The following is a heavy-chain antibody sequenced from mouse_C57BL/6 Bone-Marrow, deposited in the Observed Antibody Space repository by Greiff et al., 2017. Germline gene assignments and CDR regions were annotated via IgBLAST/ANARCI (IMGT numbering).Heavy chain of an antibody. CDR2: IYPRSGNT. Sequence: QVHLQQSGAELARPGASVKLSCKASGYTFTSYGISWVKQRTGQGLEWIGEIYPRSGNTYYNEKFKGKATLTADKSSSTAYMELRSLTAEDSAVYFCARGLGDYWGQGTSVTGSS. V-gene: IGHV1-81*01. J-gene: IGHJ4*01. D-gene: IGHD3-1*01. CDR1: GYTFTSYG. CDR3: ARGLGDY.